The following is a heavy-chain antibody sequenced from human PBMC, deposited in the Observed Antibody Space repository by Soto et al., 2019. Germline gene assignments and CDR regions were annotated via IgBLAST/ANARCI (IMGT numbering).Heavy chain of an antibody. CDR1: GFTFSDYA. D-gene: IGHD3-22*01. V-gene: IGHV3-23*01. CDR2: ITGSGGST. Sequence: EVQLLESGGGLLQPGGSLRLSCAASGFTFSDYAMSWVRQAPGKGLEWVSAITGSGGSTYYADSLKGRFSISRDNSKNTLYLQLNSTRAEDTAVYYCAKDSNWDSLDRRGYYRLRDENWGQGPLVTVSP. CDR3: AKDSNWDSLDRRGYYRLRDEN. J-gene: IGHJ4*02.